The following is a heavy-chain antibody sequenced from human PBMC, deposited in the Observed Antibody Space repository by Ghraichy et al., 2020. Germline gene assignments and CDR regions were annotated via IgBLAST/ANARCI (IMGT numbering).Heavy chain of an antibody. Sequence: GGSLRLSCAASGFTFSSYSMNWVRQAPGKGLEWVSYISSSSSTIYYADSVKGRFTISRDNVKNSLYLQMNSLRDEDTAVYYCARDRWYCSGGSCYSDAFDIWGQGTMVTVSS. V-gene: IGHV3-48*02. CDR2: ISSSSSTI. D-gene: IGHD2-15*01. CDR3: ARDRWYCSGGSCYSDAFDI. CDR1: GFTFSSYS. J-gene: IGHJ3*02.